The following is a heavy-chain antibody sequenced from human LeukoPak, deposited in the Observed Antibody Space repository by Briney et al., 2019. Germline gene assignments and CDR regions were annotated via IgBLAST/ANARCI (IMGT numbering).Heavy chain of an antibody. D-gene: IGHD2-2*01. CDR1: GFTFSSYT. CDR3: ARDERDCSSTSCYWVY. CDR2: IASSNNYI. V-gene: IGHV3-21*01. J-gene: IGHJ4*02. Sequence: GGSLRLSCAASGFTFSSYTMTWVRRAPGKGLEWVSSIASSNNYIHYADSMKGRVTISRDNAKNSLYLQMDSLRVEDTAVYYCARDERDCSSTSCYWVYWGQGTLVIVSS.